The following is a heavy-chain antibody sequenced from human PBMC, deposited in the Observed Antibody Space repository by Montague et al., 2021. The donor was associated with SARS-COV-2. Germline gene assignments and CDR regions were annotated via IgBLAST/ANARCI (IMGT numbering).Heavy chain of an antibody. Sequence: SETLSLTCTFSGGSISTIVNFWGWIRQPPGKGLGWLGSISYTGSNYHNPSLKSRVTMSVDTSKNQFSLRLNSVTAADTAVYYCARSGDPGTTVTYLYWGQGTLVTVSS. CDR1: GGSISTIVNF. CDR2: ISYTGSN. J-gene: IGHJ4*02. V-gene: IGHV4-39*07. CDR3: ARSGDPGTTVTYLY. D-gene: IGHD4-11*01.